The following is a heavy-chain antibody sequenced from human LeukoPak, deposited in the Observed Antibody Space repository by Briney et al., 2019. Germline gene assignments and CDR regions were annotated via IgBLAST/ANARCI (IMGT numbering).Heavy chain of an antibody. CDR1: GGSISSYY. Sequence: SETLSLTCTVSGGSISSYYWSWIRQPPGKGLEWIGYIYYSGSTNYNPSLKSRVTISVDTSKNQFSLKLSSVTAADTAVYYCAREVQYQYCCGGSCYDDAFDIWGQGTMITVSS. J-gene: IGHJ3*02. CDR2: IYYSGST. CDR3: AREVQYQYCCGGSCYDDAFDI. V-gene: IGHV4-59*01. D-gene: IGHD2-15*01.